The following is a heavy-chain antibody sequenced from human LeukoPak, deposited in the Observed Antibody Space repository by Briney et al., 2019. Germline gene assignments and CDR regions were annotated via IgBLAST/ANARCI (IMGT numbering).Heavy chain of an antibody. CDR2: ISAYNGNT. CDR1: GYSFTSYR. CDR3: ARDSSGAAMVTDY. V-gene: IGHV1-18*01. D-gene: IGHD5-18*01. J-gene: IGHJ4*02. Sequence: ASVKVSCKASGYSFTSYRISWARQAPGQGLEWMGWISAYNGNTKNAQKFQGRVTMTTDTSTSTAYMELRSLRSDDTAVYYCARDSSGAAMVTDYWGQGTLVTVSS.